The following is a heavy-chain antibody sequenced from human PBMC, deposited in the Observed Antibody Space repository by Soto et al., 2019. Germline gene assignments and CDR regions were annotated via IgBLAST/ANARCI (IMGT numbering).Heavy chain of an antibody. Sequence: QVQLQESGPGLVKPSETLSLTCTVSGGSISSYYWSWIRQPPGKGLEWIGYIYYSGSTNYNPSLKSRVTISVDTSKNQFSLKLSSVTAADTAVYYCAREYLMYYFDYWGQGTLVTVSS. V-gene: IGHV4-59*01. CDR1: GGSISSYY. J-gene: IGHJ4*02. CDR3: AREYLMYYFDY. CDR2: IYYSGST.